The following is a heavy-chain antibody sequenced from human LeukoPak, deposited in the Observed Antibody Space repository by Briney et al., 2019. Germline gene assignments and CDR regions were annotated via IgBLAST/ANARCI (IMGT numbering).Heavy chain of an antibody. CDR2: ISGSGGST. CDR1: GFTFSSYA. J-gene: IGHJ4*02. CDR3: ARRYSYGYDLDY. Sequence: GGSLRLSCAASGFTFSSYAMSWVHQAPGKGLEWVSAISGSGGSTYYADSVKGRFTISRDNSKNTLSLQMNSLRAEDTAVYFCARRYSYGYDLDYWGQGTLVTVSS. V-gene: IGHV3-23*01. D-gene: IGHD5-18*01.